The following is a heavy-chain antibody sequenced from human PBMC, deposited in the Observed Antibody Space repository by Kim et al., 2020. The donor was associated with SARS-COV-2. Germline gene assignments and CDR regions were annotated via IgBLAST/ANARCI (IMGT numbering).Heavy chain of an antibody. CDR3: AKEWELLADYFDY. Sequence: YAASVKGRITISRDNAKNSVYLQMNSRRAEETGLYYCAKEWELLADYFDYWGQGTLVTGS. J-gene: IGHJ4*02. V-gene: IGHV3-9*01. D-gene: IGHD1-26*01.